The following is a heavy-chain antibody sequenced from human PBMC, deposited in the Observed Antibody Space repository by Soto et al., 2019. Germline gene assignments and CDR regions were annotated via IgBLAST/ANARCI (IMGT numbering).Heavy chain of an antibody. CDR2: IYYSGST. J-gene: IGHJ3*02. D-gene: IGHD2-15*01. CDR1: GGSISSGDYY. V-gene: IGHV4-30-4*01. CDR3: ARDAGYCSGGSCYDQNAFDI. Sequence: SETLSLTCTVSGGSISSGDYYWSWIRQPPGKGLEWIGYIYYSGSTYYNPSLKSRVTISVDTSKNQFSLKLSSVTAADTAVYYCARDAGYCSGGSCYDQNAFDIWGQGTMVTVSS.